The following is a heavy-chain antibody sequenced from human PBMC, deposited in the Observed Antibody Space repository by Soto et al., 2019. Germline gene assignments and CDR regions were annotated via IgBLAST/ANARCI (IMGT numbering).Heavy chain of an antibody. CDR2: ISSSSSNK. CDR1: GFTFSSYS. J-gene: IGHJ5*02. D-gene: IGHD6-19*01. Sequence: EVQLVESGGGLVKPGGSLRLSCAASGFTFSSYSMNWVRQAPGKGLEWVSCISSSSSNKYYADSVKGRFTISRDNAKNSLYPQMNSLRAEDTAVYYCARDRGSSGWYAGGWFDPWGQGTLVTVSS. CDR3: ARDRGSSGWYAGGWFDP. V-gene: IGHV3-21*01.